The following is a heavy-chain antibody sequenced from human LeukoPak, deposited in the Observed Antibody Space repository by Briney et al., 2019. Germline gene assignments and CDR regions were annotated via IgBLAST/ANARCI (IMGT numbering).Heavy chain of an antibody. J-gene: IGHJ4*02. CDR3: ARDYYDSSGCIDY. CDR2: ISRSDSSI. Sequence: GGSLRLSCAASGFTFGDYYMSWIRQAPGKGLEWVSYISRSDSSIYYADSVRGRFTISRDNAKNSLYLHMNSLRAEDTAVYYCARDYYDSSGCIDYWGQGTLVTVSS. CDR1: GFTFGDYY. D-gene: IGHD3-22*01. V-gene: IGHV3-11*01.